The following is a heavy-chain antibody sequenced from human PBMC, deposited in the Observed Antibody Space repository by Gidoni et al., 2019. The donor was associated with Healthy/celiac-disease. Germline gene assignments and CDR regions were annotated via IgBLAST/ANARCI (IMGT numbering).Heavy chain of an antibody. D-gene: IGHD2-15*01. CDR3: ARDEVPGCSGGSCYSASYYGMDV. Sequence: QVQLVQSGAEVKKPGSSVKVSCKASGGTFSSYAISWVRQAPGQGLEWMGGIIPIFGTANYAQKFQGRVTITADESTSTAYMELSSLRSEDTAVYYCARDEVPGCSGGSCYSASYYGMDVWGQGTTVTVSS. J-gene: IGHJ6*02. V-gene: IGHV1-69*01. CDR1: GGTFSSYA. CDR2: IIPIFGTA.